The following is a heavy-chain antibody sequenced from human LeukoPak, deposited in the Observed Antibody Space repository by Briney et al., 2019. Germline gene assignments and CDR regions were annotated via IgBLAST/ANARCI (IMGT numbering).Heavy chain of an antibody. Sequence: GGSLRLSCAASGFTVSSNYMSWVRQAPGKGLEWVSYISSSGSTIYYADSVKGRFTISRDNAKNSLYLQMNSLRAEDTAVYYCARDNYYYDSSATPAYWGQGTLVTVSS. CDR2: ISSSGSTI. CDR3: ARDNYYYDSSATPAY. V-gene: IGHV3-11*01. J-gene: IGHJ4*02. CDR1: GFTVSSNY. D-gene: IGHD3-22*01.